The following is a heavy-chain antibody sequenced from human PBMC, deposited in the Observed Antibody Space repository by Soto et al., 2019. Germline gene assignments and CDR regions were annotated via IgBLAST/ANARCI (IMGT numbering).Heavy chain of an antibody. J-gene: IGHJ4*03. CDR3: ARASVGPPGGGSWTMPFDF. D-gene: IGHD2-15*01. V-gene: IGHV4-4*07. Sequence: SETLSLTCTVSGGSVSSYYRNWIRQPAGKGMEWIGRIYTGGSTNYNPSLKSRVTLSVDTSKNQFSLRLTSVTAADTAVYYCARASVGPPGGGSWTMPFDFWGHGTLVTVSS. CDR1: GGSVSSYY. CDR2: IYTGGST.